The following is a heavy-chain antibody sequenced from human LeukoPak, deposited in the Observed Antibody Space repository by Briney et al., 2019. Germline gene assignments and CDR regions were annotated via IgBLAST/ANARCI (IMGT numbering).Heavy chain of an antibody. CDR2: INSDGSST. V-gene: IGHV3-74*01. Sequence: GGSLRLSCAASGFTFSSYWMHWVRQAPGKGLVWVSRINSDGSSTSYADSVKGRFTISGDNSKNTLYLQMNSLRAEDTAVYYCAKEAAYYNYDSWGQGTLVTVSS. CDR3: AKEAAYYNYDS. D-gene: IGHD5-24*01. J-gene: IGHJ4*02. CDR1: GFTFSSYW.